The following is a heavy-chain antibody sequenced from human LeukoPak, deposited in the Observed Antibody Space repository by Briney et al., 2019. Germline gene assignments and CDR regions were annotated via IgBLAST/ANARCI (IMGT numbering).Heavy chain of an antibody. Sequence: ASVKVSCKASGYTFTSYAISWVRQAPGQGLEWMGRIIPIFGTANYAQKFQGRVTITTDESTSTAYMELSSLRSEDTAVYYCARDRLPGYYDSSGSRAFDIWGQGTMVTVSS. CDR2: IIPIFGTA. J-gene: IGHJ3*02. CDR3: ARDRLPGYYDSSGSRAFDI. CDR1: GYTFTSYA. V-gene: IGHV1-69*05. D-gene: IGHD3-22*01.